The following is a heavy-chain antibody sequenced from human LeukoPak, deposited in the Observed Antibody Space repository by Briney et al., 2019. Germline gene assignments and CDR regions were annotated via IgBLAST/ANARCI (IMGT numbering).Heavy chain of an antibody. Sequence: GASVKVSFKASGYTFITYGISWVRQAPGQGLEWMGWISAYNGNSNYAQKLQGRVTMTTETSTSTAYMELRSLRSDDTAVYYCARGGASSSWYSEDNWFDPWGQGTLVTVSS. CDR1: GYTFITYG. V-gene: IGHV1-18*01. CDR2: ISAYNGNS. D-gene: IGHD6-13*01. J-gene: IGHJ5*02. CDR3: ARGGASSSWYSEDNWFDP.